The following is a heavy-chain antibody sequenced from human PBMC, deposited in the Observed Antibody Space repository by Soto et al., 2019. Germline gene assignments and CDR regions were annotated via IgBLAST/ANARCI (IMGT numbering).Heavy chain of an antibody. CDR1: GYTFASNY. D-gene: IGHD3-22*01. CDR2: INPSGGST. V-gene: IGHV1-46*01. CDR3: ARVDSSGSYFDY. Sequence: SVKVSWKACGYTFASNYMHWLRQAPGQGLEWMGIINPSGGSTSYAQKFQGRVTMTRDTSTSTVYMELSSLRSEDTAMYYCARVDSSGSYFDYWGQGTLVTVSS. J-gene: IGHJ4*02.